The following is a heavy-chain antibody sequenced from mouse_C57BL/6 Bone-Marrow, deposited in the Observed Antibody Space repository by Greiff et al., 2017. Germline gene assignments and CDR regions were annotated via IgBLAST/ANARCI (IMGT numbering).Heavy chain of an antibody. Sequence: VKLQESGPGLVQPSQSLSITCTVSGFSLTSYGVHWVRQPPGKGLEWLGVIWSGGSTDYNAAFISRLSISKDNSKSQVFFKMNSLQADDTAIYYCANPRWDDYDGYYAMDYWGQGTSVTVSS. CDR3: ANPRWDDYDGYYAMDY. D-gene: IGHD2-4*01. CDR2: IWSGGST. J-gene: IGHJ4*01. V-gene: IGHV2-4*01. CDR1: GFSLTSYG.